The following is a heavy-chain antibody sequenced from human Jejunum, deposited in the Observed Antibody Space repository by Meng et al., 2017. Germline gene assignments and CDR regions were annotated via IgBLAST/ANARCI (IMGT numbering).Heavy chain of an antibody. D-gene: IGHD3-22*01. CDR1: GLTLSDHY. CDR3: ARHDPSGHMFFDL. V-gene: IGHV3-72*01. CDR2: TRNKANHYST. J-gene: IGHJ4*02. Sequence: GESLKISCAASGLTLSDHYMDWVRQAPGKGLEWVGHTRNKANHYSTEYAASVRGRFTISRDDSKDSLYLQMNSLKSEDTAVYYCARHDPSGHMFFDLWGQRTLVTVSS.